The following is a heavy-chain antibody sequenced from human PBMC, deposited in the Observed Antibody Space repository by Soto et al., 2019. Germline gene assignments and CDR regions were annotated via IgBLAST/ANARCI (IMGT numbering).Heavy chain of an antibody. CDR1: GFTFSNAW. J-gene: IGHJ4*02. CDR2: IKSKTDGGTT. V-gene: IGHV3-15*01. D-gene: IGHD2-15*01. CDR3: TTDPPSCSGGSCCPFDY. Sequence: GGSLRLSCAASGFTFSNAWMSWVRQAPGKGLEWVGRIKSKTDGGTTDYAAPVKGRFTISRDDSKNTLYLQMNSLKTEDTAVYYCTTDPPSCSGGSCCPFDYWGQGTLVTVSS.